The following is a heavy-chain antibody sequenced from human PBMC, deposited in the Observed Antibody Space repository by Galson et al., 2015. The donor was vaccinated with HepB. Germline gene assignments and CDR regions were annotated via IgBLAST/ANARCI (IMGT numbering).Heavy chain of an antibody. CDR1: GGTFSSYA. D-gene: IGHD2-2*01. J-gene: IGHJ4*02. V-gene: IGHV1-69*13. CDR3: AREGPPHELRFCSSTSCEKYFDY. CDR2: IIPIFGTA. Sequence: SVKVSCKASGGTFSSYAISWVRQAPGQGLEWMGGIIPIFGTANYAQKFQGRVTITADESTSTAYVELSSLSAEDTAVYYCAREGPPHELRFCSSTSCEKYFDYWGQGTLVTVSS.